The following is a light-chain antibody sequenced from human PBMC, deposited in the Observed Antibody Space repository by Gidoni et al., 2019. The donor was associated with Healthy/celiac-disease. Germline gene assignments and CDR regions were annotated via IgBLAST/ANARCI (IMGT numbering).Light chain of an antibody. V-gene: IGLV2-14*01. CDR3: SSYTSSSTLSV. CDR2: EVS. J-gene: IGLJ1*01. CDR1: SSDVGGYNY. Sequence: QSALTQTASVAGSPGPPITISCTGTSSDVGGYNYVSWYQQHPGKAPKLMIDEVSNRPSGVSNRFSGSKSGNTASLTISGLQAEDEADYYCSSYTSSSTLSVFGTGTKVTGL.